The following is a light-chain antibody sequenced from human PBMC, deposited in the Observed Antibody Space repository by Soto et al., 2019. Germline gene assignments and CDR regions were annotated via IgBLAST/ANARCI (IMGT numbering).Light chain of an antibody. CDR2: SAC. CDR3: QQCSSFFRT. J-gene: IGKJ1*01. Sequence: DIQMTQSPSTLSASVGDRVTITCRASQCISSWLAWYQQKPGKAPKFLIYSACNLDSGVPSRFNGSGSVTEFTLAISSVQPDDFATYYCQQCSSFFRTFDQGTKVDI. V-gene: IGKV1-5*01. CDR1: QCISSW.